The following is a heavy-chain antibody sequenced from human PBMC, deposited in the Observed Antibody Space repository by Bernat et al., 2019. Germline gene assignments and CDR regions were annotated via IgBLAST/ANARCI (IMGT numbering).Heavy chain of an antibody. CDR3: ARPRGSGVVRDFDY. CDR2: ITSDSSTS. CDR1: GFTFNTCD. Sequence: EVQLVESGGGLVQPGGSLRLSCAASGFTFNTCDMNWVRQAPGKGLEWISHITSDSSTSHYADSVEGRFTISRDNAKNSLYLQMNNLRDDDTALYYCARPRGSGVVRDFDYWGQGTLVTVSS. J-gene: IGHJ4*02. V-gene: IGHV3-48*02. D-gene: IGHD3-10*01.